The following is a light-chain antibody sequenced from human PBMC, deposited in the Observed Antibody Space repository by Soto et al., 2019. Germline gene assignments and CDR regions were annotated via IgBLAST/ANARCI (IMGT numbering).Light chain of an antibody. CDR1: QTVSNNF. J-gene: IGKJ4*01. V-gene: IGKV3-20*01. CDR2: GAS. Sequence: IVLTQSPGTLSLSPGERATLSCRASQTVSNNFLAWYQEKPGRGPRLLIYGASTRATGIPDRFSGSGSGTDFTLTISRLDPEAFAVYYCRQYGRSLELAVGGGPKVEIK. CDR3: RQYGRSLELA.